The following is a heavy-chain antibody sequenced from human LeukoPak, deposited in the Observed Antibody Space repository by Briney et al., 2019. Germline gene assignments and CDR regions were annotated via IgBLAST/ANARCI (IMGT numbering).Heavy chain of an antibody. CDR2: ISGSGGST. D-gene: IGHD6-19*01. CDR3: AKDGGYSSGWFYFDY. Sequence: GGSLRLSCAASGFTFSSYAMSWVHQAPGKGLEWVSAISGSGGSTYYADSVKGRFTISRDNSKNTLYLQMNSLRAEDTAVYYCAKDGGYSSGWFYFDYWGQGTLVTVSS. CDR1: GFTFSSYA. V-gene: IGHV3-23*01. J-gene: IGHJ4*02.